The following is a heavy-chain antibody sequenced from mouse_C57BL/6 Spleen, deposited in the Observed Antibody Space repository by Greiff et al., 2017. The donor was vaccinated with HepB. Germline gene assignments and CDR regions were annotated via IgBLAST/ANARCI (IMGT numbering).Heavy chain of an antibody. J-gene: IGHJ3*01. D-gene: IGHD2-4*01. V-gene: IGHV1-4*01. CDR3: ARCDYDEDWFAY. CDR1: GYTFTSYT. Sequence: VKLMESGAELARPGASVKMSCKASGYTFTSYTMHWVKQRPGQGLEWIGYISPSSGYTKYNQKFKDKATLTADKSSSTAYMQLSSLTSEDSAVYYCARCDYDEDWFAYWGQGTLVTVSA. CDR2: ISPSSGYT.